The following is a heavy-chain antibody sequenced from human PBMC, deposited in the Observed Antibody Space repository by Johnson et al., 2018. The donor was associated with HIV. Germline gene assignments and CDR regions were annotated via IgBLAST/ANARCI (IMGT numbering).Heavy chain of an antibody. CDR2: ISYYGTNK. J-gene: IGHJ3*02. D-gene: IGHD3-22*01. V-gene: IGHV3-30-3*01. Sequence: QVQLVESGGGLVQPGGSLRLSCAASGFTFSSYAIHWVRQAPGKGLEWVALISYYGTNKYYADSVKGRFTISRDNSKNTLYLQMNSLRAEDTAVYYCAREGYSYDSSGYYSPFDIWGQGTMVTVSS. CDR3: AREGYSYDSSGYYSPFDI. CDR1: GFTFSSYA.